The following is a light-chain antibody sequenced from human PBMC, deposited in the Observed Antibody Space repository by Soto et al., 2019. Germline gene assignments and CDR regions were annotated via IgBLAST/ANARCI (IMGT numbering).Light chain of an antibody. V-gene: IGLV1-44*01. CDR1: SSNIGANRF. CDR2: NDN. J-gene: IGLJ1*01. Sequence: GPPGRRVTISKTGSSSNIGANRFVNWYQQLPGTAPDVLIYNDNQRPSGVPDRFSGSKSGTSAYLAISGLQSEDEADYYCVAWDDSLNGFVFGTGTKVTVL. CDR3: VAWDDSLNGFV.